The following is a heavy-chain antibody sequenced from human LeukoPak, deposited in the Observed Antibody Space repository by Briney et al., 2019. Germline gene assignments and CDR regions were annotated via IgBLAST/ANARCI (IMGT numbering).Heavy chain of an antibody. CDR3: ARDPTEMTTVTIDY. J-gene: IGHJ4*02. D-gene: IGHD4-17*01. CDR1: GFTFSSYS. V-gene: IGHV3-48*02. Sequence: GGSLRLSCAASGFTFSSYSMNWVRQAPGKGLEWVSYISSSSSPIYYADSVKGRFTISRGNAKNSLYLQMNSLRDEDTAVYYCARDPTEMTTVTIDYWGQGTLVTVSS. CDR2: ISSSSSPI.